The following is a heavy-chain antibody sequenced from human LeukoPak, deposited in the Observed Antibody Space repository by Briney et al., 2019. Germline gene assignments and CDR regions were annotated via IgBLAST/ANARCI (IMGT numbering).Heavy chain of an antibody. D-gene: IGHD1-26*01. CDR1: GGSIGSNVYS. V-gene: IGHV4-39*01. Sequence: SDTLSLTCTVSGGSIGSNVYSWGWIRQPPGKGLECIGNIFYPGNTYYNPSLKSRVTISVDMSKNQFSLKLSSVTAADTAVYYCARHTRDGVGATRYYFDYWGQGTLVTVSS. J-gene: IGHJ4*02. CDR3: ARHTRDGVGATRYYFDY. CDR2: IFYPGNT.